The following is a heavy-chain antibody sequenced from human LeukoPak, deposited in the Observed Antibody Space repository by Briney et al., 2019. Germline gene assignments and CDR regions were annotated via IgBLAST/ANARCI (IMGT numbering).Heavy chain of an antibody. CDR1: GGSISSYY. CDR2: IYYSGST. V-gene: IGHV4-59*08. D-gene: IGHD6-13*01. J-gene: IGHJ4*02. Sequence: SETLSLTCTASGGSISSYYWSWIRQPPGKGLEWIGYIYYSGSTNYSPSLKSRVTISVDTSKNQFSLKLSSVTAADTAVYYCARRGSSWSRGYFDYWGQGTLVTVSS. CDR3: ARRGSSWSRGYFDY.